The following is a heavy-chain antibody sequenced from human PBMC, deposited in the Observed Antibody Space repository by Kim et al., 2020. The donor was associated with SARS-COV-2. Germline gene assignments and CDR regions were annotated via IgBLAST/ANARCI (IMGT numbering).Heavy chain of an antibody. J-gene: IGHJ4*02. V-gene: IGHV4-39*01. D-gene: IGHD3-16*02. CDR3: ARHDYDYVWGSYLSWDY. Sequence: LKSRVTISVDTSKNQFSLKLSSVTAADTAVYYCARHDYDYVWGSYLSWDYWGQGTLVTVSS.